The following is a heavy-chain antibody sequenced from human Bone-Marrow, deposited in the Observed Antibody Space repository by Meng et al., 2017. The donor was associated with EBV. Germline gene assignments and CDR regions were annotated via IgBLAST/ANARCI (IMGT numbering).Heavy chain of an antibody. CDR3: AKERDTAMGYGIDY. CDR1: GFTFDDYA. D-gene: IGHD5-18*01. Sequence: EVQLVESGGGVVQPGGSLRLSCAASGFTFDDYAMHWVRQAPGKGLEWVSLISWDGGSTYYADSVKGRFTISRDNSKNSLYLQMNSLRAEDTALYYCAKERDTAMGYGIDYWGQGTLVTVSS. J-gene: IGHJ4*02. CDR2: ISWDGGST. V-gene: IGHV3-43D*03.